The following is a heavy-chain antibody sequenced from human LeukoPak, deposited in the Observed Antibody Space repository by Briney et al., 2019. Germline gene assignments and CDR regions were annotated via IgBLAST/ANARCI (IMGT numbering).Heavy chain of an antibody. CDR1: GYTFTGYY. Sequence: GASVKVSCRASGYTFTGYYMHWVRQAPGQGLEWMGWINPNSGGTNYAQKFQGRVTMTRDTSISTAYMELSRLRSDDTAVYYCARERTLTSCYDYWGQGTLVTVSS. J-gene: IGHJ4*02. CDR3: ARERTLTSCYDY. V-gene: IGHV1-2*02. CDR2: INPNSGGT. D-gene: IGHD2-15*01.